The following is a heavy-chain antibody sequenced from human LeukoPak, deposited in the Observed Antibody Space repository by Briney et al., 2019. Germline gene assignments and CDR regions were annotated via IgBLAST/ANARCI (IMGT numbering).Heavy chain of an antibody. J-gene: IGHJ4*02. D-gene: IGHD5-12*01. CDR2: INNVATTT. V-gene: IGHV3-64D*06. CDR3: VKDLAYYYSGELHFDS. Sequence: PGGSLRLSCSASGFNFDRLAMHWVRQAPGKGLEYVSTINNVATTTHYADSVRDRFTISRDNVKHMLFLQMTGLRVEDTATYYCVKDLAYYYSGELHFDSWGQGTQVTVSS. CDR1: GFNFDRLA.